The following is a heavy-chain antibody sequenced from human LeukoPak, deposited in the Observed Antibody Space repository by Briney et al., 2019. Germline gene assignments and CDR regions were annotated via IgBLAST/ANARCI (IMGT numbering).Heavy chain of an antibody. D-gene: IGHD6-13*01. J-gene: IGHJ6*02. CDR2: ISYDGSNK. CDR3: ASHFSSSHYYYYGMDV. CDR1: GFTFSSYA. V-gene: IGHV3-30-3*01. Sequence: GGSLRLSCAASGFTFSSYAMHWVRQAPGKELEWVAVISYDGSNKYYADSVKGRFTISRDNSKNTLYLQMNSLRAEDTAVYYCASHFSSSHYYYYGMDVWGQGTTVTVSS.